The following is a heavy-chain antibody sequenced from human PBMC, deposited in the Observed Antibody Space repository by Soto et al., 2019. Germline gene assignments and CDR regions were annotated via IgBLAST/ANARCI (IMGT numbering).Heavy chain of an antibody. V-gene: IGHV4-59*01. CDR3: ARDYGYSYGAYYYYYGMDV. CDR2: IYYSGNT. D-gene: IGHD5-18*01. Sequence: SETLSLTCTVSGGSISNYYWTWIRQPPGKGLEWIGYIYYSGNTNYNPSLKSRVTISLDTSKNQFSLKLSSVTAADTAVYYCARDYGYSYGAYYYYYGMDVWGQGTTVTVSS. CDR1: GGSISNYY. J-gene: IGHJ6*02.